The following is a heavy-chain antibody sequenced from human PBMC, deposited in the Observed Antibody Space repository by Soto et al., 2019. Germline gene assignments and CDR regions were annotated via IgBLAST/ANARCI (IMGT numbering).Heavy chain of an antibody. CDR2: IYDSVST. D-gene: IGHD3-16*01. J-gene: IGHJ6*02. V-gene: IGHV4-59*01. CDR1: GGSISRYY. Sequence: QVQLQESGPGLVKPSETLSLTCTVYGGSISRYYWSWIRQPPGKGLEWIGYIYDSVSTNYNHSLKSRVTISVDTSKNQFFLQLSSVTSADTAVYYCARMRGKSYYYSYSMDVWGQGTTVTVSS. CDR3: ARMRGKSYYYSYSMDV.